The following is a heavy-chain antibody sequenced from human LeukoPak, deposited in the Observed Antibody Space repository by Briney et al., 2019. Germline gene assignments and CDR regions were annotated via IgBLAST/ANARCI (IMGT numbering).Heavy chain of an antibody. CDR2: INTKSGGT. CDR3: ARSQESCSGGTCPGDY. V-gene: IGHV1-2*02. Sequence: GASVKVSCKASGYTFTVYYMHWVRQAPGQGPEWKGWINTKSGGTKYAQKFQGRVTMTRDTSINTAYMELSSLTFDDTAVYYCARSQESCSGGTCPGDYWGQGTLVTVSS. J-gene: IGHJ4*02. D-gene: IGHD2-15*01. CDR1: GYTFTVYY.